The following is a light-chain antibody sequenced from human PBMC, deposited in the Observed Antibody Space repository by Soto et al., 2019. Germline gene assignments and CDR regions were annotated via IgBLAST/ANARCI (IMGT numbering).Light chain of an antibody. V-gene: IGKV3-15*01. CDR1: QSVSSN. J-gene: IGKJ2*01. Sequence: EIAMTQSPATLSVSPGERATLSCRASQSVSSNLVWYQQKPGQAPRLLIYGASTRATGIPARFSGSGSGTEFTLTISSLQSEDFAVYYCQQYNNWPHTFGQGTKLEIK. CDR3: QQYNNWPHT. CDR2: GAS.